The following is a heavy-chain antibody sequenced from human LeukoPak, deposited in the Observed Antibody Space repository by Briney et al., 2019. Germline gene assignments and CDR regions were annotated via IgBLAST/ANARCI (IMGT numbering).Heavy chain of an antibody. V-gene: IGHV4-39*01. CDR3: ARGDGYNFDY. J-gene: IGHJ4*02. CDR1: GFTLSSHW. D-gene: IGHD5-24*01. Sequence: GSLSLSCAASGFTLSSHWMYWVRQPPGKGLEWIGSIYYSGSTYYNPSLKSRVTISVDTSKNQFSLKLSSVTAADTAVYYCARGDGYNFDYWGQRTLVTVSS. CDR2: IYYSGST.